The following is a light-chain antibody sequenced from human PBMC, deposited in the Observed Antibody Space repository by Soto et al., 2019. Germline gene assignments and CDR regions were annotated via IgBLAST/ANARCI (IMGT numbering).Light chain of an antibody. Sequence: DIKMTQSPSTLSASVGDRVTITCRASQSISSWLAWYQQKPGKAPKLLIYDASSLQTGVPSRFGGGGSGTEFTLTISGLQPDDFATYYCQQYNSYSPWTFGPGTKVDI. CDR3: QQYNSYSPWT. J-gene: IGKJ1*01. CDR2: DAS. V-gene: IGKV1-5*01. CDR1: QSISSW.